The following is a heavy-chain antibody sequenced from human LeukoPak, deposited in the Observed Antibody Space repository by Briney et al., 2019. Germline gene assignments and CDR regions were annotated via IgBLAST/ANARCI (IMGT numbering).Heavy chain of an antibody. Sequence: ASVKVSCKASGYTFTSSYLHWVRQAPGQGLEWMGVINPSGGMTNYAQKFQGRVTPTRDTSTSTVYMELSSLRSEDTAVYYCARDAASPFGVIHPIEYWGQGTLVTVSS. CDR1: GYTFTSSY. CDR3: ARDAASPFGVIHPIEY. CDR2: INPSGGMT. D-gene: IGHD3-10*01. V-gene: IGHV1-46*01. J-gene: IGHJ4*02.